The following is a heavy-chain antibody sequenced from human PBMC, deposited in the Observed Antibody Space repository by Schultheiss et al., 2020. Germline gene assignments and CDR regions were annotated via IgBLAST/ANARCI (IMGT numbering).Heavy chain of an antibody. CDR3: AVSYPRDTYYYYGMDV. CDR2: TYYRSKWYN. CDR1: GDSVSSNSAA. Sequence: SQPLSPTCAISGDSVSSNSAAWNWVRQSPLRGLEWLGRTYYRSKWYNDYAVSVKSRITINPDTSKNQFSLQLNSVTPEDTAVYYCAVSYPRDTYYYYGMDVWGQGTTVTVSS. V-gene: IGHV6-1*01. D-gene: IGHD1-26*01. J-gene: IGHJ6*02.